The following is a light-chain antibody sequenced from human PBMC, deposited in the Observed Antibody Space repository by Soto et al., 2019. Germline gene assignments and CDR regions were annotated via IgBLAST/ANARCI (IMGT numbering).Light chain of an antibody. CDR1: QGISSW. CDR3: QQANSLPQT. V-gene: IGKV1-12*01. CDR2: AAS. Sequence: DIKMTQSPSSVSASVGDRVTITCRASQGISSWLVWYQQKPGKAPKLLIYAASSLQSGVPSRFSGSGSGTDFTLTISSLQPEDFATYYCQQANSLPQTFGQGTKVEIK. J-gene: IGKJ1*01.